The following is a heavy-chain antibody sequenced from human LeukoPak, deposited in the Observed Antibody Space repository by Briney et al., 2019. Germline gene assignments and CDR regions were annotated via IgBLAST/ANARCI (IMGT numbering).Heavy chain of an antibody. CDR3: ARDWRGAAAGYGY. J-gene: IGHJ4*02. D-gene: IGHD6-13*01. V-gene: IGHV3-33*01. CDR1: GFTFSSYG. Sequence: GGSLRLSCAASGFTFSSYGMHWVRQAPGKGLEWVAVIWYDGSNKYYADSVMGRFTISRDNSKNTLYLQMNSLRAEDTAVYYCARDWRGAAAGYGYWGQGTLVTVSS. CDR2: IWYDGSNK.